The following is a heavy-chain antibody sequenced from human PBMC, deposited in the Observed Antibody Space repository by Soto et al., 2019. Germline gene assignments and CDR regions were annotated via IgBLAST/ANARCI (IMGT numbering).Heavy chain of an antibody. CDR1: GYSFINYW. CDR2: IDPRDSYT. Sequence: GESLKISCEGSGYSFINYWINWVRQMPDKGLEWMGRIDPRDSYTNYSPSFQGHVTISIDKSINTAYLQWSSLKASDTAIYYCVSQYMVAARNSPYYLDLSGQGILVTVSS. J-gene: IGHJ4*02. D-gene: IGHD2-15*01. CDR3: VSQYMVAARNSPYYLDL. V-gene: IGHV5-10-1*01.